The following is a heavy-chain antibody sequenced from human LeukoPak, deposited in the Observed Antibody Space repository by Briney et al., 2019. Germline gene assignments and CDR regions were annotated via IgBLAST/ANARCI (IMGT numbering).Heavy chain of an antibody. J-gene: IGHJ4*02. V-gene: IGHV3-15*01. CDR3: TTGTWIQLWLADY. CDR2: IKGKTDDRTT. D-gene: IGHD5-18*01. Sequence: GGSLRLSCAASGFTFSNACMSWVRQAPGKGLEWVGHIKGKTDDRTTDYAAPVQGRFTISRDDSKNTLFLQMNSLKTEDTAVYYCTTGTWIQLWLADYWGQGTLVTVSS. CDR1: GFTFSNAC.